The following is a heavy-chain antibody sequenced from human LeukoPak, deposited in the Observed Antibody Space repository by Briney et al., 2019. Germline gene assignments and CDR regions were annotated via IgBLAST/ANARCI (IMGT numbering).Heavy chain of an antibody. J-gene: IGHJ4*02. CDR3: VGYSSSWYYFDY. V-gene: IGHV3-23*01. D-gene: IGHD6-13*01. CDR1: GFTFNTYG. Sequence: PGGSLRLSCAASGFTFNTYGMSWVRQAPGKGLEWVSGISGSGGATYYADSVKGRFTISRDNSKNTLYLQMNSLRAEDTAVYYCVGYSSSWYYFDYWGQGTLVTVSS. CDR2: ISGSGGAT.